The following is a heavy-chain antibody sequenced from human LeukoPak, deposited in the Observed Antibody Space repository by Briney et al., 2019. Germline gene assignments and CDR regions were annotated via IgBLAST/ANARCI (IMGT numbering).Heavy chain of an antibody. D-gene: IGHD6-19*01. CDR3: ARGLAVAAYYYYYMDV. J-gene: IGHJ6*03. CDR1: GFTFSSYG. Sequence: HPGGSLRLSCAASGFTFSSYGMHWVRRAPGKGLEWVAFIRYDGSNKYYADSVKGRFTISRDNSKNTLYLQMNSLRAEDTAVYYCARGLAVAAYYYYYMDVWGKGTTVTISS. V-gene: IGHV3-30*02. CDR2: IRYDGSNK.